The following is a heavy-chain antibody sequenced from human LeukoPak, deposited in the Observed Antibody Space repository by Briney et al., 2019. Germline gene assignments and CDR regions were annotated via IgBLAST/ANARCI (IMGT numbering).Heavy chain of an antibody. CDR1: GFTVSSNY. CDR2: IYSGGST. Sequence: GGSLRLSCEASGFTVSSNYMSWVRQAPGKGLEWVSVIYSGGSTYYADSVKGRFTISRDNSKNTLYLQMNSLRAEDTAVYYCAREGPLYSSGWYPTEYYYYGMDVWGQGTTVTVSS. J-gene: IGHJ6*02. D-gene: IGHD6-19*01. CDR3: AREGPLYSSGWYPTEYYYYGMDV. V-gene: IGHV3-53*01.